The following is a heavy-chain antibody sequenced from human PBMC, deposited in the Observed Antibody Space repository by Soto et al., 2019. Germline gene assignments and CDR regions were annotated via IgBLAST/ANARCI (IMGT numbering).Heavy chain of an antibody. CDR2: IYYSGST. CDR1: GGSISSSSYY. D-gene: IGHD3-10*01. CDR3: ARHRRITMVRGVINWFDP. V-gene: IGHV4-39*01. Sequence: SETLSLTCTVSGGSISSSSYYWGWIRQPPGKGLEWIGSIYYSGSTYYNPSLKSRVTISVDTSKNQFSLKLSSVTAADTAVYYCARHRRITMVRGVINWFDPWGQGTLVTVSS. J-gene: IGHJ5*02.